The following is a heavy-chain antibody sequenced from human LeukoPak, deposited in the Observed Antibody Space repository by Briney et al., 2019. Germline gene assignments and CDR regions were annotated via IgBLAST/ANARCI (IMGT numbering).Heavy chain of an antibody. CDR2: IGPSSSTI. CDR1: GFTFSSYG. Sequence: GGSLRLSCAASGFTFSSYGMNWVRQAPGKGLEWVSYIGPSSSTIYYADSVKGRFTISRDNAKNSLYLQMNSLRAEDTAVYYCAREHTPFGSGCTAAYWGQGTLVTVSS. V-gene: IGHV3-48*01. J-gene: IGHJ4*02. CDR3: AREHTPFGSGCTAAY. D-gene: IGHD6-19*01.